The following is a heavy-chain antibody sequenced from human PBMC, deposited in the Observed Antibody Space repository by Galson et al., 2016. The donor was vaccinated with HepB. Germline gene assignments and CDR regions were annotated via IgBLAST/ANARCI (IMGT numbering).Heavy chain of an antibody. J-gene: IGHJ4*02. V-gene: IGHV3-30*03. Sequence: SLRLSCAASGFSFSGYAMHWARQAPGKGLEWVAVISYDGNNIYSGDSVAGRFTISRDNSQTTRYLEMNSLRRDDTAVYYCARASSQWLVLTHVDFWGQGTLVTVSS. CDR1: GFSFSGYA. D-gene: IGHD6-19*01. CDR2: ISYDGNNI. CDR3: ARASSQWLVLTHVDF.